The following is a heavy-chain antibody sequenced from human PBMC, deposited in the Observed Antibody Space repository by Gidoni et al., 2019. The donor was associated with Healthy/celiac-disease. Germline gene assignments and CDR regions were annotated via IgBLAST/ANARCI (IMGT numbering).Heavy chain of an antibody. D-gene: IGHD2-15*01. J-gene: IGHJ4*02. CDR1: GGSISSSSYY. V-gene: IGHV4-39*07. Sequence: QLQLQESGPGLVKPSETLSLTCTVSGGSISSSSYYWGWIRPPPGKGLEWIGSIYYSGSTYYNPSLKSRVTISVDTSKNQFSLKLSSVTAADTAVYYCARDGVVVAATPVEAIDYWGQGTLVTVSS. CDR3: ARDGVVVAATPVEAIDY. CDR2: IYYSGST.